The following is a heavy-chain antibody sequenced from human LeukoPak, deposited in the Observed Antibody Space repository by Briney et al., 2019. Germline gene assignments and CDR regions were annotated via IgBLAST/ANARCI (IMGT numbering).Heavy chain of an antibody. J-gene: IGHJ3*01. Sequence: SDTLSLTCTVSGASISNDDYYWGWIRQPPSKGLEWIATISFSGSTYYNPSLESRLTMSIDMSKNHFALTLSSVTAADTAVYYCAKLQWLDNAFDVWGQGTIVTVSS. CDR2: ISFSGST. CDR3: AKLQWLDNAFDV. CDR1: GASISNDDYY. V-gene: IGHV4-39*02. D-gene: IGHD6-19*01.